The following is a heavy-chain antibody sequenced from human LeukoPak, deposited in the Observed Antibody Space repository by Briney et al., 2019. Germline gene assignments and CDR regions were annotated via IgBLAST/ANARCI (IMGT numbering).Heavy chain of an antibody. CDR3: ARGYCSGGSCYSSYYYSYMDV. CDR1: GGSISSSSYY. J-gene: IGHJ6*03. Sequence: PSETLSLACTVSGGSISSSSYYWGWIRQPPGKGLEWIGSINYSGSTYYNPSLKSRVTISVDRSKNQFSLKLSSVTAADTAVYYCARGYCSGGSCYSSYYYSYMDVWGKGTTVTVSS. D-gene: IGHD2-15*01. CDR2: INYSGST. V-gene: IGHV4-39*07.